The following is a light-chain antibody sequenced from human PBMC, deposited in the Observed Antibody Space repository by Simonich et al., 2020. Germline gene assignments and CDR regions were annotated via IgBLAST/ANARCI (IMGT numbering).Light chain of an antibody. J-gene: IGLJ2*01. CDR3: QSYDSSHVV. CDR2: SNS. CDR1: SSNIGAGYD. V-gene: IGLV1-40*01. Sequence: QSVLTQPPSVSGAPGQRVTISCTGSSSNIGAGYDVHWYQQLPGTAPKLLIYSNSKRPSGVPNRFSGSKSGTSASLAITGLQAEDEADYYCQSYDSSHVVFGGGTKLTVL.